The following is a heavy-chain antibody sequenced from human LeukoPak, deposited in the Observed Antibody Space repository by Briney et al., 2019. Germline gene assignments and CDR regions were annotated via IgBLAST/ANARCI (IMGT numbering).Heavy chain of an antibody. CDR2: IYHSGST. J-gene: IGHJ6*03. V-gene: IGHV4-61*08. CDR3: ARASWSGYLHYYYYYMDV. D-gene: IGHD3-3*01. CDR1: GGSISSGGYY. Sequence: SETLSLTCTVSGGSISSGGYYWSCIRQPPGKGLECIGYIYHSGSTNYNPSLKSRVTMSVDTSKNQFSLKLSSVTAADTAVYYCARASWSGYLHYYYYYMDVWGKGTTVTVSS.